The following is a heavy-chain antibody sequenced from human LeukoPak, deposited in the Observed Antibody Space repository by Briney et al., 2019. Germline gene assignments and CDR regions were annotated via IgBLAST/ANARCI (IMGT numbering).Heavy chain of an antibody. V-gene: IGHV4-39*01. CDR2: IYYSGST. D-gene: IGHD3-22*01. J-gene: IGHJ4*02. CDR3: ARHEYYYDSSGLSGFDY. Sequence: PSETLSLTCTVSGGSISGSSYYWGWNRQPPGKGLECIGSIYYSGSTYYNPSLKSRVTISVDTSKNQFSLKLSSVTAADTAVYYCARHEYYYDSSGLSGFDYWGQGTLVTVSS. CDR1: GGSISGSSYY.